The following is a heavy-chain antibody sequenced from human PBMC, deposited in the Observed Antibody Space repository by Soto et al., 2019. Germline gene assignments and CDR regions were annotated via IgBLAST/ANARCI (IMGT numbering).Heavy chain of an antibody. D-gene: IGHD6-6*01. CDR1: GGTFSSYT. CDR3: ARVGASSSSSNWFDP. Sequence: SVKVSCKASGGTFSSYTMSWVRQAPGQGLEWMGRIIPILGIANYAQKFQGRVTITADKSTSTAYMELSSLRSEDTAVYYCARVGASSSSSNWFDPWGQGTLVTVSS. CDR2: IIPILGIA. V-gene: IGHV1-69*02. J-gene: IGHJ5*02.